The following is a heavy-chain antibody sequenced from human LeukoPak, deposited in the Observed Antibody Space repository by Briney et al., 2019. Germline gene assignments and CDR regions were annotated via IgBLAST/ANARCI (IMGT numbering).Heavy chain of an antibody. J-gene: IGHJ6*03. V-gene: IGHV1-69*13. CDR2: IIPIFGTA. Sequence: ASVKVSCKASGGTFSSYAISWVRQAPGQGLEWMGGIIPIFGTANYAQKFQGRVTITADESTSTAYMELSSLRSEDTAVYYCARGRDYDFWSGSNYYYYYYMDVWGKGTTVTVSS. CDR1: GGTFSSYA. CDR3: ARGRDYDFWSGSNYYYYYYMDV. D-gene: IGHD3-3*01.